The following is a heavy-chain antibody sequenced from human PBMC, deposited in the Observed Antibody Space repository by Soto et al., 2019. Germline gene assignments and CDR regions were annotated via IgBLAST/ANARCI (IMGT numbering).Heavy chain of an antibody. CDR1: GLTFTNYW. V-gene: IGHV3-7*03. Sequence: EVHLVESGGDLVQPGGSLRLSCAASGLTFTNYWMNWVRQAPGKGLEWVASIKQDESATYYGDSVKGRFTISRDNAKNSLYLQMNSLRAEDTAVYYCARGLGRGYYDSSGYFHLDYWGQGTLVTVSS. J-gene: IGHJ4*02. D-gene: IGHD3-22*01. CDR2: IKQDESAT. CDR3: ARGLGRGYYDSSGYFHLDY.